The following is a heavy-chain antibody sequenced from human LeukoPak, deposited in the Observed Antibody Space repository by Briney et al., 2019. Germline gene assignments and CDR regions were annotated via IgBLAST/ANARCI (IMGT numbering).Heavy chain of an antibody. CDR3: ASGRRHYYDSSGYFPYYYYGMDV. CDR1: GGSITSSHW. J-gene: IGHJ6*02. D-gene: IGHD3-22*01. Sequence: SETLSLTCAVSGGSITSSHWWSWARQPPGKGLEWIGEIYHGGTTNYNPSLRSRVTMSVDKSKNQFSLKLSSVTAADTAVYYCASGRRHYYDSSGYFPYYYYGMDVWGQGTTVTVSS. CDR2: IYHGGTT. V-gene: IGHV4-4*02.